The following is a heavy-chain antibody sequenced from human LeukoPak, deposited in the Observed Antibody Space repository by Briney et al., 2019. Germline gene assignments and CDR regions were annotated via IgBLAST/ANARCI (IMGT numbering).Heavy chain of an antibody. CDR3: ARANYGGNLGDY. CDR1: GYTFTGYY. V-gene: IGHV1-2*02. CDR2: INPNSGGT. J-gene: IGHJ4*02. Sequence: GASVKVSCKASGYTFTGYYMHWVRQAPGQGLEWMGWINPNSGGTNYGQKFQGRVTMTRDTSISTAYMELSRLRSDDTAVYYCARANYGGNLGDYWGQGTLVTVSS. D-gene: IGHD4-23*01.